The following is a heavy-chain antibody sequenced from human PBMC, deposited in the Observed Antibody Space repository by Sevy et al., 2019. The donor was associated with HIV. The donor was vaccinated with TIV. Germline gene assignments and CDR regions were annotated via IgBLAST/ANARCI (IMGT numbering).Heavy chain of an antibody. CDR3: ARVRYNYGQYYFDY. Sequence: GGSLRLSCAASGITISDYYMSWIRQPPGKGLERIAYISSSGSIMDHADFVKGRFTISRDNAKNSLYMQINSLRADDTAVYYCARVRYNYGQYYFDYWGQGTLVTVSS. CDR2: ISSSGSIM. D-gene: IGHD1-1*01. V-gene: IGHV3-11*01. CDR1: GITISDYY. J-gene: IGHJ4*02.